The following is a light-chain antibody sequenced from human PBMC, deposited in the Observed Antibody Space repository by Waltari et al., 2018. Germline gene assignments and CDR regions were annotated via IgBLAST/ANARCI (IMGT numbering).Light chain of an antibody. J-gene: IGKJ2*01. CDR1: QSVGTY. Sequence: EIVLTQSPATLSLSPGERATLSCRASQSVGTYLAWYQQKPGQAPRLLIYDASNRATGIPSRFSGSGSVTDFTLTISSLEPEDFAVYYCQQRSNGPPYTFGQGTKLEIK. CDR3: QQRSNGPPYT. CDR2: DAS. V-gene: IGKV3-11*01.